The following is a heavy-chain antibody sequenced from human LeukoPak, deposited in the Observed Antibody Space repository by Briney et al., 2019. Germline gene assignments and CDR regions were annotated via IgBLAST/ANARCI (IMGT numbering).Heavy chain of an antibody. J-gene: IGHJ4*02. CDR3: VKDYGKYQILERATFDF. Sequence: GGSLRLSCAASGFIVNSNCMNWVRQAPGKGLEWVALIRHDGNDKYYAETVKGRFTISRDNSNNTLYLQMNTLRAEDTAMYYCVKDYGKYQILERATFDFWGQGTLISVSS. CDR2: IRHDGNDK. D-gene: IGHD5-24*01. CDR1: GFIVNSNC. V-gene: IGHV3-30*02.